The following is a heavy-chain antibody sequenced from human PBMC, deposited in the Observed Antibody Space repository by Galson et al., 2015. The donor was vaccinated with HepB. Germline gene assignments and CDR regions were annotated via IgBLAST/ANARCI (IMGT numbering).Heavy chain of an antibody. CDR3: TRALYNTGCYIPYVDY. V-gene: IGHV3-49*03. J-gene: IGHJ4*02. CDR1: GFTFGGYA. CDR2: ISNIAYGVST. D-gene: IGHD6-19*01. Sequence: SLRLSCAASGFTFGGYAMSWFRQAPGKGLEWVWFISNIAYGVSTEYAATVKDRFTISSDDSKGIAYLKMNSLKTEDTSVYYCTRALYNTGCYIPYVDYWRQGTLVTVSS.